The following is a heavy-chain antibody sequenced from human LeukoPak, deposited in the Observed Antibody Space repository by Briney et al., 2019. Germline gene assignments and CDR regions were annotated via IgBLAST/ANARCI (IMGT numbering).Heavy chain of an antibody. CDR1: GGSFSGYY. CDR3: AREGRYYYDSSTSGYFDY. Sequence: SETLSLTCAVYGGSFSGYYWSWIRQPPGKGLEWIGEINHSGSTNYNPSLKSRVTISVDTSKNQFSLKLSSVTAADTAVYYCAREGRYYYDSSTSGYFDYWGQGTLVTVSS. D-gene: IGHD3-22*01. V-gene: IGHV4-34*01. CDR2: INHSGST. J-gene: IGHJ4*02.